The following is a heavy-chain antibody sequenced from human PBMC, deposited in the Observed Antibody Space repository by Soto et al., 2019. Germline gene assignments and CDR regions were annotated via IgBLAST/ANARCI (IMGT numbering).Heavy chain of an antibody. J-gene: IGHJ6*03. Sequence: GESLKISCAASGFTFSSYAMSWVRQAPGKGLEWVSAISGSGGSTYYADSVKGRFTISRDNSKNTLYLQMNSLRAEDTAVYYCAAGGSEDYYYYYMDVWGKGTTVTVSS. CDR1: GFTFSSYA. CDR2: ISGSGGST. CDR3: AAGGSEDYYYYYMDV. D-gene: IGHD3-10*01. V-gene: IGHV3-23*01.